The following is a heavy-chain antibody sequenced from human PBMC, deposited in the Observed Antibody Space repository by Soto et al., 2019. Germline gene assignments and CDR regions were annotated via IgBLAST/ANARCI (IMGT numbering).Heavy chain of an antibody. CDR2: ISYDGSNK. V-gene: IGHV3-30-3*01. D-gene: IGHD5-12*01. CDR3: ARDGGSSGYEYYFDY. Sequence: QVQLVESGGGVVQPGRSLRLSCAASGFTFSSYAMHWVRQAPGKGLEWVAVISYDGSNKDYADSVKGRFTISRDNSKNTLYLQMNSLRAEDTAVYYCARDGGSSGYEYYFDYWGQGTLVTVSS. J-gene: IGHJ4*02. CDR1: GFTFSSYA.